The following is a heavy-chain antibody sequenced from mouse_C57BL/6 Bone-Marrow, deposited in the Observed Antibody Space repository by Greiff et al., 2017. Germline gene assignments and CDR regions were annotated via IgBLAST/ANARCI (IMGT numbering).Heavy chain of an antibody. CDR2: IYPTSGRT. CDR1: GYTFTSYW. CDR3: ARAGPLGRSFDY. V-gene: IGHV1-55*01. J-gene: IGHJ2*01. Sequence: VQLQQPGAELVKPGASVKMSCKASGYTFTSYWITWVKQRPGQGLEWIGDIYPTSGRTNYNEKFKSKAILTVDTASNTAYVQLSSLTSEDSAVFCDARAGPLGRSFDYWGQGTALTVSA. D-gene: IGHD4-1*01.